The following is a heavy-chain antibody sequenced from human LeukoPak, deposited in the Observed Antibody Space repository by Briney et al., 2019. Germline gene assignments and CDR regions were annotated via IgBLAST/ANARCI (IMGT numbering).Heavy chain of an antibody. V-gene: IGHV4-4*07. D-gene: IGHD4-23*01. CDR1: GDSISDYF. CDR2: IYTSGST. Sequence: SETLSLTCTVSGDSISDYFWTWIRQPAGKGLEWIGRIYTSGSTNYNPSLKSRVTMSVDTSRNQFSLQLTSVTAADTAVYYCARDLADYGGNSGRYFGLWGRGTLVTVSS. J-gene: IGHJ2*01. CDR3: ARDLADYGGNSGRYFGL.